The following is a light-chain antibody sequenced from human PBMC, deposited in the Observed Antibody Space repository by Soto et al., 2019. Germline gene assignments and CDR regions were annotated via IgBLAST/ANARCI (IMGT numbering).Light chain of an antibody. J-gene: IGLJ2*01. CDR1: SSNIGSNY. Sequence: QSVLTQPPSASGTPGQRVTISCSGSSSNIGSNYVYWYQQLPGTAPKLLIYRNNQRPSGVPDRFSGSKSGTSASLAISGLQSDDETQYYCAAWDDSLNVLVFGGGTKLTVL. CDR3: AAWDDSLNVLV. CDR2: RNN. V-gene: IGLV1-47*01.